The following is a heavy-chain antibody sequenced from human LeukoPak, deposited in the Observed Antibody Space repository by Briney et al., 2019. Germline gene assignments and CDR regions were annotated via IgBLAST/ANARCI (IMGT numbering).Heavy chain of an antibody. CDR1: GGSLSGFY. CDR2: INHSGST. Sequence: SQTLSPTCAVYGGSLSGFYTGCIRHPPGGGLEWVGEINHSGSTDYNPSLKRRVTISVDSSTNHFSLRLTSVTAADTAIYYCAAMTTVTMYSYFFDSWGQGTLLTVSS. D-gene: IGHD4-17*01. V-gene: IGHV4-34*01. J-gene: IGHJ4*02. CDR3: AAMTTVTMYSYFFDS.